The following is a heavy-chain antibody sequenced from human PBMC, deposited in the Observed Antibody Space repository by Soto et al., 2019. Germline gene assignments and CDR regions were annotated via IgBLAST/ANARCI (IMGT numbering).Heavy chain of an antibody. J-gene: IGHJ6*02. V-gene: IGHV4-34*01. Sequence: KSSETLSLTCAVYGGSFSGYYWSWIRQPPGKGLEWIGEINHSGSTNYNPSLKSRVTISVDTSKNQFSLKLSSVTAADTAVYYCARGRFNYDFWSGTGLGYYYYGMDVWGQGTTVTVSS. CDR2: INHSGST. D-gene: IGHD3-3*01. CDR3: ARGRFNYDFWSGTGLGYYYYGMDV. CDR1: GGSFSGYY.